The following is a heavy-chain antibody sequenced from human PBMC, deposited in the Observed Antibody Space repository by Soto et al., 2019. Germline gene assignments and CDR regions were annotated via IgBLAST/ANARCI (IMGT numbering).Heavy chain of an antibody. Sequence: ASVKVSCKASGYTFTSYGISWVRQAPGQGLEWMGWISAYNGNTNYAQKLQGRVTMTTDTSTSTAYMELRSLRSDDTAVYYCARGCSGGSCYSGKVYFDYWGQGTLVTV. CDR3: ARGCSGGSCYSGKVYFDY. D-gene: IGHD2-15*01. J-gene: IGHJ4*02. CDR2: ISAYNGNT. V-gene: IGHV1-18*01. CDR1: GYTFTSYG.